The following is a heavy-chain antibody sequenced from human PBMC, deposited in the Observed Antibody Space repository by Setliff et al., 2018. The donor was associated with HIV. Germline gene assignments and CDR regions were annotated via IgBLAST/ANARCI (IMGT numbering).Heavy chain of an antibody. V-gene: IGHV1-3*01. J-gene: IGHJ6*02. D-gene: IGHD3-10*01. CDR1: GYSFSTYA. Sequence: ASVKVSCKSSGYSFSTYATHWVRQAPGQSLEWMGCINAGNGDTKHSQKFQDRVTITRDTSASTAYMELSGLRSEDTAIYYCARDHSPEGDTFYYYGMDVWGQGTTVTVSS. CDR3: ARDHSPEGDTFYYYGMDV. CDR2: INAGNGDT.